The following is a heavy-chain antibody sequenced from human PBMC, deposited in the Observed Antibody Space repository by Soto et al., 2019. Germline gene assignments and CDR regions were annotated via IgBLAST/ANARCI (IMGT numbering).Heavy chain of an antibody. CDR3: AKDMAPGDYVFDD. J-gene: IGHJ4*02. Sequence: PGGSLRLSCAASGFTFDDYAMHWVRQAPGKGLEWVSGISWNSGSIGYADSVKGRFTISRDNAKNSLYLQMNSLRAEDTALYYCAKDMAPGDYVFDDWGQGTLVTVSS. CDR2: ISWNSGSI. CDR1: GFTFDDYA. D-gene: IGHD4-17*01. V-gene: IGHV3-9*01.